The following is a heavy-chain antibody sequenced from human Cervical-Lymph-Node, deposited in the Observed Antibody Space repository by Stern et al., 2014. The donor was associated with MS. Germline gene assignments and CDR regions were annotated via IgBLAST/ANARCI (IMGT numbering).Heavy chain of an antibody. J-gene: IGHJ4*02. D-gene: IGHD3-16*01. Sequence: QLQLQESGSGPVKPSQTLSLTCAVSGGSISSGTSYSWSWVRQPPGKGLEWIGYIYHSGITYYNPSLKNRVTLSVARSKNQFPLKMSSVTAADTAIYYCARKTAYDYFDYWGQGTLVTVSS. CDR3: ARKTAYDYFDY. V-gene: IGHV4-30-2*01. CDR2: IYHSGIT. CDR1: GGSISSGTSYS.